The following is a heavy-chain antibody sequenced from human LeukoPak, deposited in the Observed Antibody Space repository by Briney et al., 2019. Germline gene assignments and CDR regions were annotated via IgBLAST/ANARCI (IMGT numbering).Heavy chain of an antibody. CDR3: ARRELSRGRPGPLGY. Sequence: GASVKVSCKASGFTFTSSAMQWVRQARGQRLEWIGWIVVGSGNTNYAQKFQERVTITRDMSTSTAYMELSSLRSEDTAVYYCARRELSRGRPGPLGYWGQGTLVTVSS. V-gene: IGHV1-58*02. CDR1: GFTFTSSA. J-gene: IGHJ4*02. CDR2: IVVGSGNT. D-gene: IGHD3-16*02.